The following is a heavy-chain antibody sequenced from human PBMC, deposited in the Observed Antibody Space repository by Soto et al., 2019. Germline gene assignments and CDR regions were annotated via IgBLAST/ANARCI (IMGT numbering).Heavy chain of an antibody. D-gene: IGHD6-19*01. Sequence: GGSLRLSCAASGFTFSSYDMHWVRQATGKGLEWVSAIGTAGDTYYPGSVKGRFTISRENAKNSLYLQMNSLRAEDTAVYYCARDQYSSGWYSAFDIWGQGTMVTVSS. CDR3: ARDQYSSGWYSAFDI. J-gene: IGHJ3*02. CDR2: IGTAGDT. V-gene: IGHV3-13*01. CDR1: GFTFSSYD.